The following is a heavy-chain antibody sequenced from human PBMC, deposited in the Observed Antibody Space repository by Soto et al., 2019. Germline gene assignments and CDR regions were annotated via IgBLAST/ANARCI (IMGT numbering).Heavy chain of an antibody. V-gene: IGHV3-30*18. D-gene: IGHD3-22*01. CDR2: ISHDGSKK. J-gene: IGHJ3*02. CDR3: AKEWLPHDAFDI. CDR1: GFTFSSYA. Sequence: GGSLRLSCAASGFTFSSYAMHWVRQAPGKGPEWVAVISHDGSKKYYADSVKGRFTISRDNSKNTLSLQMNRLRAEDTAVYYCAKEWLPHDAFDIWGQGTMVTVSS.